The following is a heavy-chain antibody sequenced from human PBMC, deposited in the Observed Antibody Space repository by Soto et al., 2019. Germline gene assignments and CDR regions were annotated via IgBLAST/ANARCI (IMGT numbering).Heavy chain of an antibody. D-gene: IGHD3-3*01. CDR3: SSARNDFWSGYYPSYYYYGMDV. V-gene: IGHV4-59*01. Sequence: SETLSLTCTVSGGSISSYYWSWIRQPPGKGLEWIGYIYYSGSTNYNPSLKSRVTISVDTSKNQFSLKLSSVTAAGTAVYYCSSARNDFWSGYYPSYYYYGMDVWGQGTTVTVSS. J-gene: IGHJ6*02. CDR2: IYYSGST. CDR1: GGSISSYY.